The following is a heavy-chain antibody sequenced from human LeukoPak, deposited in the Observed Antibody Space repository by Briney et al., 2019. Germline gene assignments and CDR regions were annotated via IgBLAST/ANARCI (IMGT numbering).Heavy chain of an antibody. Sequence: GGSLRLSCAASGFTFSSYEMNWVRQAPGKGLEWVSYISSSGSTIYYADSVKGRFTISRDNAKNSLYLQMNSLRAEETVVYYCARVSLDTAMVYYYGMDVWGQGPTVTVSS. J-gene: IGHJ6*02. CDR3: ARVSLDTAMVYYYGMDV. CDR2: ISSSGSTI. V-gene: IGHV3-48*03. D-gene: IGHD5-18*01. CDR1: GFTFSSYE.